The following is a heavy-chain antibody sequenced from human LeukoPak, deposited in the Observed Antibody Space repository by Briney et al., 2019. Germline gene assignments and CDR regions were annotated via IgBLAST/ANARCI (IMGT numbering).Heavy chain of an antibody. V-gene: IGHV3-30*02. J-gene: IGHJ5*02. D-gene: IGHD2-2*01. Sequence: GGSLRLSCAASEFTFSSYGMHWVRQAPGKGLEWVAFIRYDGSNKYYADSVKGRFTISRDNSKNTLYLQMNSLRAEDTAVYYCAKVGYCSSTSCSWGQGTLVTVSS. CDR2: IRYDGSNK. CDR3: AKVGYCSSTSCS. CDR1: EFTFSSYG.